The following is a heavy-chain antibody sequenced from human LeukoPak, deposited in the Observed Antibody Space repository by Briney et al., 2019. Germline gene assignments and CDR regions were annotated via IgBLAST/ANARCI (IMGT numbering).Heavy chain of an antibody. Sequence: SQTLSLTCTVSGGSISSGDYYWSWIRQPPGKGLEWIGYIYYSGSTYYNPSLKSRVTISVDTSKNQFSLKLSPVTAADTAVYYCASAPSVVKVDYWGQGTLVTVSS. V-gene: IGHV4-30-4*01. CDR2: IYYSGST. CDR3: ASAPSVVKVDY. D-gene: IGHD3-22*01. J-gene: IGHJ4*02. CDR1: GGSISSGDYY.